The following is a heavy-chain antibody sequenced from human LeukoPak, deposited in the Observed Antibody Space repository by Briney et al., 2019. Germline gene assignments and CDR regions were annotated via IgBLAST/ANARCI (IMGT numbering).Heavy chain of an antibody. Sequence: GGSLRLSCAASGFTFSSYSMNWARQAPGKGLEWASSISSSSSYIYYADSVKGRFTISRDNAKNSLYLQMNSLRDEDTAVYYCALQWFGEFFFGYWGQGTLVTVSS. CDR2: ISSSSSYI. CDR1: GFTFSSYS. D-gene: IGHD3-10*01. V-gene: IGHV3-21*01. J-gene: IGHJ4*02. CDR3: ALQWFGEFFFGY.